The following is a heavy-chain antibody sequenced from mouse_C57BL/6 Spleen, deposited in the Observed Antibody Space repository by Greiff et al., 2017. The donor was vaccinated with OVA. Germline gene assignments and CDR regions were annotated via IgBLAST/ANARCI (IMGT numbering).Heavy chain of an antibody. J-gene: IGHJ3*01. CDR3: ARGDSNYAWFAY. D-gene: IGHD2-5*01. V-gene: IGHV1-26*01. CDR2: INPNNGGT. Sequence: VHVKQSGPELVKPGASVKISCKASGYTFTDYYMNWVKQSPGKSLEWIGDINPNNGGTSYNQKFKGKATLTVDKSSSTAYMELRSLTSEDSAVYYCARGDSNYAWFAYWGQGTPVTVSA. CDR1: GYTFTDYY.